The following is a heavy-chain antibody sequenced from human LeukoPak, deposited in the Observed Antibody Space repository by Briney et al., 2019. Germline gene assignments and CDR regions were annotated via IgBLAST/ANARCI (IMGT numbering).Heavy chain of an antibody. Sequence: GGSLRLSCAASGFTFDDYAMHWVRQAPGKGLEWVYLISGVGGSTYYADSVKGRFTISRDNSKNSLYLQMNSLRTEDTALYYCVKELEYFQHWGQGTLVTVSS. J-gene: IGHJ1*01. CDR1: GFTFDDYA. CDR3: VKELEYFQH. CDR2: ISGVGGST. V-gene: IGHV3-43*02.